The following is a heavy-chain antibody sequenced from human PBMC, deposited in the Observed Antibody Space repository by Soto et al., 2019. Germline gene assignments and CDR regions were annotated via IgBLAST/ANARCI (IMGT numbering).Heavy chain of an antibody. CDR3: ARLGYYAISAFDI. Sequence: QLQLQESGPGLVKPSETLSLTCTVSGGSISSSSYYWGWIRQPPGKGLEWIGSIYYSGRTYCNRSPNSRVTRSVDTSKNQFSLKLSSLTAADTAVYYCARLGYYAISAFDIWGQGTMVTGSS. V-gene: IGHV4-39*01. CDR1: GGSISSSSYY. D-gene: IGHD2-8*01. J-gene: IGHJ3*02. CDR2: IYYSGRT.